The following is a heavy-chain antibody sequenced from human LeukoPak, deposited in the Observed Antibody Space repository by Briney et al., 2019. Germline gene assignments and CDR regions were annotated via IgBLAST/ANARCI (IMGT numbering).Heavy chain of an antibody. CDR1: GFTFSSHG. J-gene: IGHJ3*02. D-gene: IGHD3-22*01. CDR2: ISSSGAST. Sequence: GGSLRLSCAASGFTFSSHGMNWVRQAPGKGLQWVSMISSSGASTYYADSVKGRFTISRDNSKNTLYLQMNSLRAEDTAVYSCARLLAGSGYARDAFDIWGQGTMVTVSS. V-gene: IGHV3-23*01. CDR3: ARLLAGSGYARDAFDI.